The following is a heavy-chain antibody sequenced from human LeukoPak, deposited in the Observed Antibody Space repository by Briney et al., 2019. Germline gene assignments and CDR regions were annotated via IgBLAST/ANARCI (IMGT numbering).Heavy chain of an antibody. CDR1: GHALTQLS. V-gene: IGHV1-24*01. CDR3: AILLEDYAFSTGSAKDY. CDR2: FDPVDGET. D-gene: IGHD3-3*01. J-gene: IGHJ4*02. Sequence: ASVKVSCKVSGHALTQLSMHWVRQGSGRGLEWMGGFDPVDGETIYAQKFQGRVTMTEDTSTDTAYMGLSSLRSDDTAVYYCAILLEDYAFSTGSAKDYWGQGTLVTVSS.